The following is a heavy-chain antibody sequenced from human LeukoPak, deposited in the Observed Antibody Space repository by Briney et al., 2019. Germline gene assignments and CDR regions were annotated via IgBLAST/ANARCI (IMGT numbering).Heavy chain of an antibody. D-gene: IGHD3-10*01. J-gene: IGHJ3*02. CDR1: GFTFSSYW. V-gene: IGHV3-74*01. Sequence: PGGSLRLSCAASGFTFSSYWMHWVRQAPGKGLVWVSRIHSDGRSTDYADSVKGRFTISRDNAKNTLNLQMNSLRAEDTAVYYCARLPMVRAADIWGQGTMVTVSS. CDR3: ARLPMVRAADI. CDR2: IHSDGRST.